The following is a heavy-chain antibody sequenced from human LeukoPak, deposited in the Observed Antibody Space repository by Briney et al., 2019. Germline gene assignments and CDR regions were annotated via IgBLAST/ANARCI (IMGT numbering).Heavy chain of an antibody. CDR1: GFTFDGYA. CDR3: ARVLSGYDLGGVYYYYYYMDV. D-gene: IGHD5-12*01. J-gene: IGHJ6*03. CDR2: ISWNSGSI. V-gene: IGHV3-9*01. Sequence: GGSLRLSCAASGFTFDGYAMHWVRQAPGKGLEWVSGISWNSGSIGYADSVKGRFTISRDNAKNSLYLQMNSLRAEDTAVYYCARVLSGYDLGGVYYYYYYMDVWGKGTTVTVSS.